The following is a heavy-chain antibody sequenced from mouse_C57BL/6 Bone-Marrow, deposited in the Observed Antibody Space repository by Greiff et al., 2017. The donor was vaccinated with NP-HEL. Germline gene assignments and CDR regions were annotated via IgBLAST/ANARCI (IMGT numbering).Heavy chain of an antibody. CDR2: INPNNGGT. Sequence: EVQLQESGPELVKPGASVKIPCKASGYTFTDYNMDWVKQSHGKSLEWIGDINPNNGGTIYNQKFKGKATLTVDKSSSTAYMGLRSLTSEDTAVYYCARWTDYDWYFDVWGTGTTVTVSS. V-gene: IGHV1-18*01. CDR3: ARWTDYDWYFDV. D-gene: IGHD2-4*01. J-gene: IGHJ1*03. CDR1: GYTFTDYN.